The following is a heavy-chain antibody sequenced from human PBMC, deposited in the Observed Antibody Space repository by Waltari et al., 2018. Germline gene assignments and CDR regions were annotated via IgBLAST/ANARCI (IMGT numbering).Heavy chain of an antibody. CDR1: GGSISRYY. CDR3: ARAEAAAGTGWFDP. V-gene: IGHV4-59*01. Sequence: QVQLQESGPGLVKPSETLSLTCTVSGGSISRYYWSWIRQPPGKGLEWIGYIYYSGSTNYNPSLKSRVTISVDTSKNQFSLKLSSVTAADTAVYYCARAEAAAGTGWFDPWGQGTLVTVSS. J-gene: IGHJ5*02. D-gene: IGHD6-13*01. CDR2: IYYSGST.